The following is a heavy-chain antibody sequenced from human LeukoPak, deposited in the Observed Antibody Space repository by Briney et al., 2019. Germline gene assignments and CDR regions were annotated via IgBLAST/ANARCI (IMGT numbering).Heavy chain of an antibody. V-gene: IGHV3-7*03. Sequence: GGSLRPSYAASGFTFSSYWMSWVRQAPGKGLEWVANIKQDGSEKYYVDSVKGRFTISRDNAKNSLYLQMNSLRAEDTAVYYCARDRYYGSGSYYYYYYGMDVWGKGTTVTVSS. CDR1: GFTFSSYW. CDR2: IKQDGSEK. D-gene: IGHD3-10*01. CDR3: ARDRYYGSGSYYYYYYGMDV. J-gene: IGHJ6*04.